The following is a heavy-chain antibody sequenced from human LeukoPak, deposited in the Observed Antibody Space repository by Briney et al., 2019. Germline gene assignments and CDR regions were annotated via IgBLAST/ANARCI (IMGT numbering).Heavy chain of an antibody. CDR1: GFTFDDYA. CDR3: AKEKRYCSGGSCYRPLDY. Sequence: GRSLRLSCAASGFTFDDYAMHWVRQAPGKGRDWVSGISWNSGSIGYADSVKGRFTISRDNAKNSLYLQMNSLRAEDTALYYCAKEKRYCSGGSCYRPLDYWGQGTLVTVSS. CDR2: ISWNSGSI. J-gene: IGHJ4*02. D-gene: IGHD2-15*01. V-gene: IGHV3-9*01.